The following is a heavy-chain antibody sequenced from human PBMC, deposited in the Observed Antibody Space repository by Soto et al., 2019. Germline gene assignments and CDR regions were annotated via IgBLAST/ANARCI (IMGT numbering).Heavy chain of an antibody. CDR2: ISGSGGLT. V-gene: IGHV3-23*01. CDR1: GFTFSNYV. J-gene: IGHJ6*02. CDR3: ARPMSQTQLVWPMDV. Sequence: EVQLLESGGGLAQPGGSLRLSCAASGFTFSNYVMSWVRQAPGKGLEWVSGISGSGGLTYYADSVKGRFTMSRDNSKKMLYVQMKSLRAEDTAIYYCARPMSQTQLVWPMDVWGQGTTVTVSS. D-gene: IGHD6-13*01.